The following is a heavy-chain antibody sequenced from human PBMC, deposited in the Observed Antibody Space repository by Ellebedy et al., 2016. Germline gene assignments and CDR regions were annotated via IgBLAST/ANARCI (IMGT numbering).Heavy chain of an antibody. CDR2: MNPNSGNT. Sequence: ASVKVSXXASGYTFTSYDINWVRQATGQGLEWMGWMNPNSGNTGYAQKFQGRVTMTRNTSISTAYMELSSLRSEDTAVYYCATPGYSSSWYSGRVYYMDVWGKGTTVTVSS. D-gene: IGHD6-13*01. J-gene: IGHJ6*03. V-gene: IGHV1-8*01. CDR3: ATPGYSSSWYSGRVYYMDV. CDR1: GYTFTSYD.